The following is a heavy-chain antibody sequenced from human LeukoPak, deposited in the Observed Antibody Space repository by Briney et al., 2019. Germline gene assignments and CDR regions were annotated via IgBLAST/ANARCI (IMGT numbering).Heavy chain of an antibody. CDR2: ISSDGSNK. CDR3: ARRIYSGSSVVVAATVDH. V-gene: IGHV3-30*04. J-gene: IGHJ1*01. CDR1: GFTFSTYA. Sequence: PGGSLRLSCAASGFTFSTYAMYWVRQAPGKGLEWVAVISSDGSNKYYADSVKGRFTISRDNSKNTLYLQMNSLRSEDTALYYCARRIYSGSSVVVAATVDHWGQGTLVTVSS. D-gene: IGHD2-15*01.